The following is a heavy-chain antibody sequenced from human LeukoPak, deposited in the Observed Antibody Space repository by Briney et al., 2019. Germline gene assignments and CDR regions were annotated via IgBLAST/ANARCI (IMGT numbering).Heavy chain of an antibody. Sequence: GASVKVSCTASGGTFSIYAISWVRQAPGQGLEWMGGIIPIFGTANYAQKFQGRVTITADESTSTAYMELSSLRSEDTAVYYCARTRSVVPAAHAWFDHWGQGTLVTVSS. CDR1: GGTFSIYA. V-gene: IGHV1-69*13. D-gene: IGHD2-2*01. CDR2: IIPIFGTA. CDR3: ARTRSVVPAAHAWFDH. J-gene: IGHJ5*02.